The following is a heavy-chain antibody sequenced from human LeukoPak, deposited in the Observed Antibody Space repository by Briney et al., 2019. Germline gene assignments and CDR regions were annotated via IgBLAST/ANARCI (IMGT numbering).Heavy chain of an antibody. CDR2: ISGSGDST. J-gene: IGHJ3*02. Sequence: PGGSLRLSCAASGFTFSSYAMSWVRQAPGKGLEWVSAISGSGDSTYYADSVKGRFTISRDNSKNTLYLQKNSLRAEDTAVYYCAKNINIVVVFDAFDIWGQGTMVTVSS. V-gene: IGHV3-23*01. CDR3: AKNINIVVVFDAFDI. CDR1: GFTFSSYA. D-gene: IGHD2-21*01.